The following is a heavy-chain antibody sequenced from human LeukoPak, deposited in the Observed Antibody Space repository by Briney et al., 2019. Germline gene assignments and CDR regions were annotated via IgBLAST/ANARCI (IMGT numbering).Heavy chain of an antibody. D-gene: IGHD6-19*01. J-gene: IGHJ4*02. CDR2: IYHSGST. CDR3: ARRVAATSFRDY. Sequence: SETLSLTCTVSGYSISSGYYWGWIRQPPGKGLEWIGNIYHSGSTYYDPSLKSRVTISLDTSKNQFSLKLSSVTAADTAVYYCARRVAATSFRDYWGQGTLVTASS. CDR1: GYSISSGYY. V-gene: IGHV4-38-2*02.